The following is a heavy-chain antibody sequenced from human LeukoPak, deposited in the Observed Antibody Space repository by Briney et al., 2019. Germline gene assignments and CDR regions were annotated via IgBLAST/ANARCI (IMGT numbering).Heavy chain of an antibody. Sequence: GGSLRLPCAASGFTFSSYWMSWVRQAPGKGLEWVANIKQDGSEKYYVDSVKGRFTISRDNAKNSLYLQMNSLRAEDTAVYYCARFYCSSTSCYARWVDYWGQGTLVTVSS. CDR2: IKQDGSEK. CDR1: GFTFSSYW. V-gene: IGHV3-7*01. D-gene: IGHD2-2*01. J-gene: IGHJ4*02. CDR3: ARFYCSSTSCYARWVDY.